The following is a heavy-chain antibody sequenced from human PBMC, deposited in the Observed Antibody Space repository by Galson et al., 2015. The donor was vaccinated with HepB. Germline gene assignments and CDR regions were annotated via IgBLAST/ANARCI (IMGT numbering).Heavy chain of an antibody. Sequence: SLRLSCAASGFTVSGKYMSWVRQAPGKGLECVAVIYSGDNTHYADTVEGRFTISRDNSKNTLYLQMNSLRAEDTAVYYCARDQCEYCGGVGHGGFDIWGQGTMVTVSS. CDR3: ARDQCEYCGGVGHGGFDI. CDR2: IYSGDNT. D-gene: IGHD2-21*01. J-gene: IGHJ3*02. V-gene: IGHV3-66*01. CDR1: GFTVSGKY.